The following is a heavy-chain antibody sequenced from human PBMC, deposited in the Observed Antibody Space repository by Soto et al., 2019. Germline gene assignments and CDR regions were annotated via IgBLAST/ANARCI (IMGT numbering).Heavy chain of an antibody. CDR3: ARVNLLWFVEDY. CDR1: GGAISSNTYS. CDR2: IYDSGGT. J-gene: IGHJ4*02. D-gene: IGHD3-10*01. V-gene: IGHV4-30-2*01. Sequence: QLQLQESGSGLVKPSQTLSLTCAVSGGAISSNTYSWSWLRQPPGKGLEWIGYIYDSGGTYYNPSLTSRVTLSVASSNNQFSLKLSSVTAADTAVYYCARVNLLWFVEDYWGQGTLVTVSS.